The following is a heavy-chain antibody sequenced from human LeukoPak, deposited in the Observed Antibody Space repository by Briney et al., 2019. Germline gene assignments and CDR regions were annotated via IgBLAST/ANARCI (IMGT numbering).Heavy chain of an antibody. J-gene: IGHJ5*02. CDR3: AREGIVGVTGARVEWSRWFDP. CDR2: ISYDGSNK. Sequence: GGSLRLSCAASGFTFSSYAMHWVRQAPGKGLEWVAVISYDGSNKYYADSVKGRFTISRDNSKNTLYLQMNSLRAEDTAVYYFAREGIVGVTGARVEWSRWFDPWGQGTLVTVSS. CDR1: GFTFSSYA. D-gene: IGHD2-2*01. V-gene: IGHV3-30*04.